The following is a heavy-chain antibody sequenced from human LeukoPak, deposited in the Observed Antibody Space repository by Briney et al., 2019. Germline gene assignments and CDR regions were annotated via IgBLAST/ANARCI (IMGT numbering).Heavy chain of an antibody. D-gene: IGHD3-16*01. J-gene: IGHJ3*02. CDR2: INPNSGGT. CDR1: GYTFIDYY. Sequence: WASVKVSCKASGYTFIDYYIHWVRQAPGQGLEWLGWINPNSGGTNYAQKVQGRVNLIRETSINTAYMELSRLTSGDTALYYCARSGSRGRSYDDAFDIWGQGTMVTVSS. V-gene: IGHV1-2*02. CDR3: ARSGSRGRSYDDAFDI.